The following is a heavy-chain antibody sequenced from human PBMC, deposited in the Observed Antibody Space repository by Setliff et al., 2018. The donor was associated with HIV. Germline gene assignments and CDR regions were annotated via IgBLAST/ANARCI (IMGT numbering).Heavy chain of an antibody. CDR3: STDDYDVLTGYPSYYNYFMDV. Sequence: PGGSLRLSCAASGFSLSRYGMHWVRQAPGKGLEWVARIKSKHDGETKDYAAPVKGRFTTSRDDSKDTLYMQMNSLKTEDTAVYYCSTDDYDVLTGYPSYYNYFMDVWGTGTTVTVSS. J-gene: IGHJ6*03. CDR1: GFSLSRYG. D-gene: IGHD3-9*01. V-gene: IGHV3-15*07. CDR2: IKSKHDGETK.